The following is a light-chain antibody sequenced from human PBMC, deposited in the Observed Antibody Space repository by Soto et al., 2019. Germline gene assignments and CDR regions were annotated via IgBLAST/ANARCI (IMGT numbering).Light chain of an antibody. CDR2: GNS. CDR3: QSYASSLSGHVV. Sequence: QSVLTQPPSVSGAPGQRVTISCTGSSSNIGAGYDVHWYQQLPGTAPKLLIYGNSNRPSGVPDRFSGSKSATSASLAITGVRAEHAADYYSQSYASSLSGHVVFGGGTKLPVL. V-gene: IGLV1-40*01. CDR1: SSNIGAGYD. J-gene: IGLJ2*01.